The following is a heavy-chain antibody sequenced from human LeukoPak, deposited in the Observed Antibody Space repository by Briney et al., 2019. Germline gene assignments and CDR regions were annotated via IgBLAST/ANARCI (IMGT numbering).Heavy chain of an antibody. J-gene: IGHJ4*02. V-gene: IGHV3-21*01. D-gene: IGHD6-13*01. CDR1: GFTFSSYS. Sequence: TGGSLRLSCAASGFTFSSYSMNWVRQAPGKGLEWVSSISSSSSYIYYADSVKGRFTISRDNAKNSLYLQMNSLRAEDTAVYYCARDLVSVAAADYYFDYWGQGTLVTVSS. CDR3: ARDLVSVAAADYYFDY. CDR2: ISSSSSYI.